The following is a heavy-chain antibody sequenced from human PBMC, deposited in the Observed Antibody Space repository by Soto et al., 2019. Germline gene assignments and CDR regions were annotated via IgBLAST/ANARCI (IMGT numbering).Heavy chain of an antibody. CDR3: ATAGQFRFDN. Sequence: GGSLRLSCEASGFTFSTYWMHWVRQAPGQGLVWLSRINAYGRTTNYADSVRGRFTISRDNAKNTLFLQVNSLRAEDTAVYYCATAGQFRFDNWGQGALVTVSS. CDR2: INAYGRTT. D-gene: IGHD2-21*01. J-gene: IGHJ4*02. V-gene: IGHV3-74*01. CDR1: GFTFSTYW.